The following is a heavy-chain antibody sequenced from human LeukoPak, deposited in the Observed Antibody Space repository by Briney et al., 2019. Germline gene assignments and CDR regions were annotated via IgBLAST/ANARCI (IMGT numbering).Heavy chain of an antibody. Sequence: ASVKVSCKASGYTFTSYGISWVRQAPGQGLEWMGWISAYNGNTNYAQKLRGRITMATDTSTSTAYMELRSLRSDDTAVYYCARGDDYGDYVGNWGQGTLVTVSS. J-gene: IGHJ4*02. CDR2: ISAYNGNT. CDR3: ARGDDYGDYVGN. CDR1: GYTFTSYG. V-gene: IGHV1-18*01. D-gene: IGHD4-17*01.